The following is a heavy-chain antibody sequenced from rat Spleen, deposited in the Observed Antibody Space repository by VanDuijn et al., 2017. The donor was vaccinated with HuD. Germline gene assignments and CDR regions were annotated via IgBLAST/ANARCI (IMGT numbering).Heavy chain of an antibody. D-gene: IGHD1-1*01. CDR2: INPDGSNT. Sequence: AASGFTFSSNWLNWIRQAPGKGLEWVASINPDGSNTFYPDTVKGRFVISKDNGKNTGYLQMNNLRSEDTAIYYCAGGGSGGLNWFAHWGQGTLVTVSS. CDR3: AGGGSGGLNWFAH. J-gene: IGHJ3*01. CDR1: GFTFSSNW. V-gene: IGHV5-35*01.